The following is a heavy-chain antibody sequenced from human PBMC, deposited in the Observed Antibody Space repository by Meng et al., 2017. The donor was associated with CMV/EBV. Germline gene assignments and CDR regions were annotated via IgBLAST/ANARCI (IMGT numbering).Heavy chain of an antibody. D-gene: IGHD2-8*01. CDR3: ARQGSLDIVLMVYAIFDY. V-gene: IGHV4-39*01. CDR1: GGSISSSSYY. J-gene: IGHJ4*02. Sequence: GSLRLSCTVSGGSISSSSYYWGWIRQPPGKGLEWIGSIYYSGSTYYNPSLKSRVTISVDTSKNQFSLKLSSVTAADTAVYYCARQGSLDIVLMVYAIFDYWCQGTLVTVSS. CDR2: IYYSGST.